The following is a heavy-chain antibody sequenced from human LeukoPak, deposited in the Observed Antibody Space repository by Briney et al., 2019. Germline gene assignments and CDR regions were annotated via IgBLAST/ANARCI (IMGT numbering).Heavy chain of an antibody. CDR2: ISSSSSYI. CDR1: GFTFSSYS. V-gene: IGHV3-21*01. D-gene: IGHD6-13*01. J-gene: IGHJ4*02. CDR3: ARDLSVAAAADY. Sequence: GGSLRLSCAASGFTFSSYSMDWVRQAPGKGLEWVSSISSSSSYIYYADSVKGRFTISRDHAKNSLYLQMNSLRAEDTAVYYCARDLSVAAAADYWSQGTLVTVSS.